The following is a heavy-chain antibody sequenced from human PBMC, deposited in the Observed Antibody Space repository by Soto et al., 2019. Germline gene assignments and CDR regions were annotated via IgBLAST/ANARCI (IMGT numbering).Heavy chain of an antibody. Sequence: SETLSLSCTVSGGSISSSSYYWGWIRQPPGKGLEWIGYIYYSGSTNYNPSLKSRVTISVDTSKNQFSLKLSSVTAADTAVYYCARRYGYSFDYWGQGTLVTVSS. D-gene: IGHD1-1*01. CDR2: IYYSGST. J-gene: IGHJ4*02. CDR1: GGSISSSSYY. CDR3: ARRYGYSFDY. V-gene: IGHV4-61*05.